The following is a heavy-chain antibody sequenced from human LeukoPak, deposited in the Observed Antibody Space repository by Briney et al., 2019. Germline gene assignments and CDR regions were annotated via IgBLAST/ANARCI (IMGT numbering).Heavy chain of an antibody. D-gene: IGHD3-10*01. CDR3: ARDQRYGSGSYYYYYYYYMDV. J-gene: IGHJ6*03. Sequence: ASVKVSCKASGYTFTSYGISWVRQAPGQGLEWMGWISAYDGNTNYAQKLQGRVTMTTDTSTSTAYMELRSLRSDDTAVYYCARDQRYGSGSYYYYYYYYMDVWGKGTTVTISS. V-gene: IGHV1-18*01. CDR2: ISAYDGNT. CDR1: GYTFTSYG.